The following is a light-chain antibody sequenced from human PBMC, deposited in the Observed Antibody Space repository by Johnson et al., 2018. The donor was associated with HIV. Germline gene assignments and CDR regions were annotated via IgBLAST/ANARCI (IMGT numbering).Light chain of an antibody. J-gene: IGLJ1*01. CDR2: DNN. CDR1: RSNTGRNY. Sequence: QSVLTQPPSVSAAPGQKVTIYCSGSRSNTGRNYASWYQQLPGTAPKLLIYDNNKRLSGIPDRFSGSKSATSATLGITGLQTGDEADYYCGTGGTGLSADVFGAGTKVTLL. V-gene: IGLV1-51*01. CDR3: GTGGTGLSADV.